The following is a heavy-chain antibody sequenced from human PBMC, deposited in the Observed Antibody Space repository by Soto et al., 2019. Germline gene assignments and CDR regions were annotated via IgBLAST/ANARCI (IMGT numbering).Heavy chain of an antibody. V-gene: IGHV3-23*01. Sequence: AGSLTLSCAASGFAFSEHPMSWVRQAPGKGLEWVSLITSSGGSTSYADSVKGRITISRDNSKNTLYLQMNSLRVEDTAVYYCVTHSWNYWGQGTLVPVSS. J-gene: IGHJ4*02. D-gene: IGHD1-1*01. CDR2: ITSSGGST. CDR3: VTHSWNY. CDR1: GFAFSEHP.